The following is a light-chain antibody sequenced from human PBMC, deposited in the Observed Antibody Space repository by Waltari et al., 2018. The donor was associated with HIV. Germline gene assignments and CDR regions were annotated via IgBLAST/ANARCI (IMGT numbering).Light chain of an antibody. CDR3: QSYDWHNHML. CDR1: SGVVASNF. V-gene: IGLV6-57*01. CDR2: ENY. J-gene: IGLJ2*01. Sequence: NFMMTQPHSVSESPGKTVSISGTRSSGVVASNFVQWYQHRPGSSHTCLLYENYQRPAGVPDRFSVSVDRSSNSASLTISGLKPEDEAEYDCQSYDWHNHMLFGGVTK.